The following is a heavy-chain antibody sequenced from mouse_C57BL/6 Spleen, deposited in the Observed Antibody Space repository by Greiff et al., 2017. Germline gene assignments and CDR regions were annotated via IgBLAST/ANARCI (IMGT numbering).Heavy chain of an antibody. CDR1: GYAFSSSW. D-gene: IGHD2-5*01. CDR2: IYPGDGDT. V-gene: IGHV1-82*01. J-gene: IGHJ1*03. Sequence: QVQLQQSGPELVKPGASVKISCKASGYAFSSSWMNWVKQRPGKGLEWIGRIYPGDGDTNYNGKFKGKATLTADKSSSTAYMQLSSLTSEDSAVYFWARETYYSNYRYFDVWGTGTTVTVSS. CDR3: ARETYYSNYRYFDV.